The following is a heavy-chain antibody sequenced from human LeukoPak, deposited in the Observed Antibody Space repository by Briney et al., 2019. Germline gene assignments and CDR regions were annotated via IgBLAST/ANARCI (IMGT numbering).Heavy chain of an antibody. CDR3: ARDQVGSRSFDY. J-gene: IGHJ4*02. Sequence: PGRSLRLSCAASGFTFSSYGMHWVRQAPGKGLEGVAVIWYDGSNKYYADSVKGRFTISRDNSKNTLYLQMNSLRAEDTAVYYCARDQVGSRSFDYWGQGTLVTVSS. D-gene: IGHD1-26*01. CDR1: GFTFSSYG. CDR2: IWYDGSNK. V-gene: IGHV3-30*19.